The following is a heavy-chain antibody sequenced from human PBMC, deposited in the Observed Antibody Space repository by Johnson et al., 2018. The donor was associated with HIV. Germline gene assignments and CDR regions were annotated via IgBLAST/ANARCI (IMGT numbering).Heavy chain of an antibody. CDR1: GFTFDDYA. V-gene: IGHV3-74*01. Sequence: VQVVESGGGLVQPGRSLRLSCAASGFTFDDYAMHWVRQAPGKGLEWVSCINSDGSSTSYADSVKGRFTISRDNAKNTLYLQLNSLRAEDTAVYYCAREADIVVVVAATRGAFDIWGQGTMVTVSS. CDR2: INSDGSST. CDR3: AREADIVVVVAATRGAFDI. J-gene: IGHJ3*02. D-gene: IGHD2-15*01.